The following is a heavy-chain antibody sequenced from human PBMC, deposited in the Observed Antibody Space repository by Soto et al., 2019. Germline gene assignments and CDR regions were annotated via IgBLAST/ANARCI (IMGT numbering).Heavy chain of an antibody. D-gene: IGHD3-10*01. J-gene: IGHJ5*02. CDR2: INHSGST. CDR3: ARGRALLLWFGERNWFDP. V-gene: IGHV4-34*01. Sequence: QVQLQQWGAGLLKPSETLSLTCAVYGGSFSGYFWSWIRQPPGKGLEWIGEINHSGSTNYNPSLKSPVTISVDTSTNQFSLKLSSVTAADTAVYYCARGRALLLWFGERNWFDPWGQGTLVTVSS. CDR1: GGSFSGYF.